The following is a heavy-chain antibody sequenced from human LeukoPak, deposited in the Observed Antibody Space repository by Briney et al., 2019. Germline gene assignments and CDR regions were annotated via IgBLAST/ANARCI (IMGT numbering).Heavy chain of an antibody. CDR3: ARVSGWFPDY. V-gene: IGHV4-59*01. CDR1: GGSISSYY. CDR2: IYYSGST. Sequence: SETLSLTCTVSGGSISSYYWSWIRQPPGKGLEWIGYIYYSGSTNYNPSLKSRVTISVDTSKNQFSLKPSSVTAADTAVYYCARVSGWFPDYWGQGTLVTVSS. J-gene: IGHJ4*02. D-gene: IGHD3-10*01.